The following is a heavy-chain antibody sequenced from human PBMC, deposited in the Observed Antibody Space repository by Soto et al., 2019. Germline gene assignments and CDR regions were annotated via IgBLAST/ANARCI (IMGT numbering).Heavy chain of an antibody. J-gene: IGHJ4*02. CDR1: GDSITSSSYY. CDR3: ARLGDSTGWYHF. V-gene: IGHV4-39*01. D-gene: IGHD6-19*01. CDR2: IYYSGTS. Sequence: SETLSLTCTISGDSITSSSYYWGWIRQPPGKGLEWIGNIYYSGTSYYNPSLKSRVTISAHTSKTQFSLNLSSVTAADTAVYYCARLGDSTGWYHFWDQGTLVTVSS.